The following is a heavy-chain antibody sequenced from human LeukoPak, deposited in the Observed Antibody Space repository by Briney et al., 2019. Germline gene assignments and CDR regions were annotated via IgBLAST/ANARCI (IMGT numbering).Heavy chain of an antibody. Sequence: SQTLSLTCTVSGGSISSGDYYWSWIRQPAGKGLEWIGRIYTSGSTKYNPSLKSRVTISVDTSKNQFSLKLSSVTAADTAVYYCARDGLGSRPLDYWGQGTLVTVSS. CDR2: IYTSGST. V-gene: IGHV4-61*02. CDR1: GGSISSGDYY. J-gene: IGHJ4*02. CDR3: ARDGLGSRPLDY. D-gene: IGHD2-15*01.